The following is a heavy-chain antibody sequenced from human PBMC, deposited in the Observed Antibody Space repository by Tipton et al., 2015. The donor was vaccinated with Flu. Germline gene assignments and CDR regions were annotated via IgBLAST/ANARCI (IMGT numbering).Heavy chain of an antibody. CDR2: ISSSGSTI. CDR1: GFTFSSYE. V-gene: IGHV3-48*03. D-gene: IGHD3-3*01. CDR3: ARDQLIDVLRFLEWPLAFDY. J-gene: IGHJ4*02. Sequence: VQLVQSGGGLVQPGGSLRLSCAASGFTFSSYEMNWVRQAPGKGLEWVSYISSSGSTIYYADSVKGRFTISRDNAKNSLYLQMNSLRAEDTAVYYCARDQLIDVLRFLEWPLAFDYWGQGTLVTVSS.